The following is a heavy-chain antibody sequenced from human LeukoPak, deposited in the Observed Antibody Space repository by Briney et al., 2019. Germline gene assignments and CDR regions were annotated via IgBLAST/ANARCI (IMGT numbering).Heavy chain of an antibody. D-gene: IGHD6-13*01. V-gene: IGHV3-21*01. CDR2: ISSSSYI. CDR1: GFTFSSYA. J-gene: IGHJ4*02. Sequence: GGSLRLSCAASGFTFSSYAMSWVRQAPGKGLEWVSSISSSSYIYYADSVKGRFTISRDNAKNSLYLQMNSLRAKDTAVYYCARVPRWYYFDYWGQGTLVTVSS. CDR3: ARVPRWYYFDY.